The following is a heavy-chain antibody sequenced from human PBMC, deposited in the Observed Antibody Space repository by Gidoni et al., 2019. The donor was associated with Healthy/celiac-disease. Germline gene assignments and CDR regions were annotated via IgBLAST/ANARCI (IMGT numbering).Heavy chain of an antibody. CDR3: ARTKGGAVAGNWYFDL. J-gene: IGHJ2*01. V-gene: IGHV3-13*04. Sequence: EVQLVESGGGLVQPGGSLGLSCAASGFTFSSYDMPWVRQATGKGLEWVSAIGTAGDTYYPGSVKGRFTISRENAKNSLYLQMNSLRAGDTAVYYCARTKGGAVAGNWYFDLWGRGTLVTVSS. CDR1: GFTFSSYD. D-gene: IGHD6-19*01. CDR2: IGTAGDT.